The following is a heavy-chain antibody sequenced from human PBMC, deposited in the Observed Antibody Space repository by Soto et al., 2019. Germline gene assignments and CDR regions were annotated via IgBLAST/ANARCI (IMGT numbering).Heavy chain of an antibody. CDR1: GFTFSSSA. Sequence: SVKVSCKASGFTFSSSAMQWVRQARGQAPEWIGWIVVGSGNTNYAQKFQERVTITRDMSTGTAYMELSGLRSEDTAVYYCVADPRWAHTGTPNYWGQGTLVAVSS. V-gene: IGHV1-58*02. CDR2: IVVGSGNT. CDR3: VADPRWAHTGTPNY. D-gene: IGHD1-1*01. J-gene: IGHJ4*02.